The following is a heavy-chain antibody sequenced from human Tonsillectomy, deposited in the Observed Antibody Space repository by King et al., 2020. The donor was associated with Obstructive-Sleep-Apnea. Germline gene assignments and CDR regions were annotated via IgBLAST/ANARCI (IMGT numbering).Heavy chain of an antibody. Sequence: VQLVESGGGVVQPGRSLRLSCASSGFTFSSYGMHWVRQAPGKGLELVAVIAYDGSNKYYADSVKGRFTVSRDNSKNTLYLQMNSLRPEDTAVYYCAKEMIATAASGGMDVWGQGTTVTVSS. CDR2: IAYDGSNK. D-gene: IGHD6-13*01. CDR1: GFTFSSYG. V-gene: IGHV3-30*18. CDR3: AKEMIATAASGGMDV. J-gene: IGHJ6*02.